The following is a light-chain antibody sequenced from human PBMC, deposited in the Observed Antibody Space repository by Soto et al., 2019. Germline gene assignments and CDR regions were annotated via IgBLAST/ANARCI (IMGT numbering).Light chain of an antibody. CDR3: QQYGSSPIT. V-gene: IGKV3-20*01. J-gene: IGKJ5*01. Sequence: EIVMTQSPATLSVSPGERATLSCRASQSIGTYLALYQQKPGQAPRLLIYDASTRATATPERLSGSGSGTDFTLTIRRLEPEDAGVYYCQQYGSSPITFGQGTRLEIK. CDR1: QSIGTY. CDR2: DAS.